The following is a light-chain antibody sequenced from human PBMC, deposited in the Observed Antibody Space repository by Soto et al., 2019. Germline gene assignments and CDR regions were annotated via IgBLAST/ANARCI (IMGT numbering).Light chain of an antibody. V-gene: IGKV3-20*01. CDR3: HQYGGSPQT. CDR1: HSVSNY. J-gene: IGKJ1*01. CDR2: GAA. Sequence: DIGGTESPSSVVLSSGKKTTLSCRASHSVSNYLAWYQRTPGQAPRLTTHGAASRGTGIPDRCSGSGSGTDFNLNISRLEPEDFAVDYCHQYGGSPQTFGQGTKVDIK.